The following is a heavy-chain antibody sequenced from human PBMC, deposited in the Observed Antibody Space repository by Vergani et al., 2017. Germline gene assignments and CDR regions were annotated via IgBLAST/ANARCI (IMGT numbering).Heavy chain of an antibody. CDR1: GFTFDDYA. CDR2: INWNSDSI. Sequence: EVQLVESGGGLVQPGRSLRLSCAASGFTFDDYAMHWVRQALGKGLEWVSGINWNSDSIAYADSVKGRFTISRDNAKNSLYLQMNSLRAEDTALYYCVKDIAASGNYWYFDLWGRAPWSLSPQ. V-gene: IGHV3-9*01. J-gene: IGHJ2*01. CDR3: VKDIAASGNYWYFDL. D-gene: IGHD6-13*01.